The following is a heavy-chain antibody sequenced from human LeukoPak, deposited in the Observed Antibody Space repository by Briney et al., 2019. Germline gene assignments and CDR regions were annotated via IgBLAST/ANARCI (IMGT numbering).Heavy chain of an antibody. CDR2: IDYSGSN. D-gene: IGHD1-26*01. J-gene: IGHJ4*02. V-gene: IGHV4-59*01. Sequence: KSSDTLSLTCTVSGGSLSSYYWTWIRQPPGRGLEWMGCIDYSGSNNFNTSLKSRVTLSVDSSNNQFSLNLTSVTAADTAVYYCARDGRLGGIDFWGQGALVTVSS. CDR3: ARDGRLGGIDF. CDR1: GGSLSSYY.